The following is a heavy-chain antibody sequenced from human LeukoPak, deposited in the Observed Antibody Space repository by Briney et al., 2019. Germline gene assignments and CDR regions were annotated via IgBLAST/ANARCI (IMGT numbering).Heavy chain of an antibody. V-gene: IGHV3-74*01. D-gene: IGHD1-26*01. Sequence: GGSLRLSCAASGSTFSHYWMHWVRQAPGKGLVWVSRINPDGSRTDYADSVAGRFTISRDNAKNTLYQQMNSLRADDTAVYYCSWDHTGKEDIWGQGTMVTVSS. CDR2: INPDGSRT. J-gene: IGHJ3*02. CDR3: SWDHTGKEDI. CDR1: GSTFSHYW.